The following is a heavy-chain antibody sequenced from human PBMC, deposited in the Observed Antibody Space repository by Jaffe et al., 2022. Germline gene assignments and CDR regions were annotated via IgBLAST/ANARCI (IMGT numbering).Heavy chain of an antibody. CDR3: AKDIGPGIAAAGAPSGAFDI. D-gene: IGHD6-13*01. V-gene: IGHV3-43D*04. Sequence: EVQLVESGGVVVQPGGSLRLSCAASGFTFDDYAMHWVRQAPGKGLEWVSLISWDGGSTYYADSVKGRFTISRDNSKNSLYLQMNSLRAEDTALYYCAKDIGPGIAAAGAPSGAFDIWGQGTMVTVSS. CDR1: GFTFDDYA. J-gene: IGHJ3*02. CDR2: ISWDGGST.